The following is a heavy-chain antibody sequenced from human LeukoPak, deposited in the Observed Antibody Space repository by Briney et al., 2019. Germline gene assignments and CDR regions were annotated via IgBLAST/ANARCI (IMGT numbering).Heavy chain of an antibody. J-gene: IGHJ4*02. CDR3: ARGLTYDFWSGYYENYFDY. CDR1: GFTFSSYW. V-gene: IGHV3-74*01. CDR2: INSDGSST. Sequence: GALRLSCAASGFTFSSYWMHWVRQAPGKGLVWVSRINSDGSSTSYADSVKGRFTISRDNAKNTLYLQMNSLRAEDTAAYYCARGLTYDFWSGYYENYFDYWGQGTLVTVSS. D-gene: IGHD3-3*01.